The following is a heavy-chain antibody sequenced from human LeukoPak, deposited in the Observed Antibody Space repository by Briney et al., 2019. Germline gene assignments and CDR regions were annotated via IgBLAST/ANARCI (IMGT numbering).Heavy chain of an antibody. J-gene: IGHJ4*02. CDR2: IWYDGSNK. V-gene: IGHV3-33*06. Sequence: GRSLRLSCAASGFTFSSYGMHWVRQAPGKGLEWVAVIWYDGSNKYYADSVKGRFTISRDNSKNTLYLQMNSLRAEDTAVYYCAKNSIIYCSGGSCYPDYWLQGTLVTVSP. CDR1: GFTFSSYG. CDR3: AKNSIIYCSGGSCYPDY. D-gene: IGHD2-15*01.